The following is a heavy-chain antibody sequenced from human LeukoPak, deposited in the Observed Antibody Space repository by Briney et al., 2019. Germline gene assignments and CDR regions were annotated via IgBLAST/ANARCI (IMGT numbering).Heavy chain of an antibody. D-gene: IGHD3-22*01. CDR1: GISLSNYG. J-gene: IGHJ4*02. V-gene: IGHV3-23*01. Sequence: GGSLRLSCAVSGISLSNYGMSWVRQAPRKGLEWVAGISGSGGSTNYADSVKGRFTISRDNPKNTLYLQMNRLRAEDTAVYFCAKRGVVIRVILVGFHKEAYYFDSWGQGALVTVSS. CDR2: ISGSGGST. CDR3: AKRGVVIRVILVGFHKEAYYFDS.